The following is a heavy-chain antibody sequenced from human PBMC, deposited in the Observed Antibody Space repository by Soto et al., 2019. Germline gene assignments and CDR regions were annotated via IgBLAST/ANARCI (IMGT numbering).Heavy chain of an antibody. CDR1: GFTFNTYW. CDR3: ARLRGDSFDY. Sequence: EVQLVESGGGLVQPGGSLRLSCATSGFTFNTYWMTWVRQAPGKGLEWLANIKEDGSETHSLDSVKGRFAISRDNSKNSLDLQMNSLRAEVTAVYYCARLRGDSFDYWGQGTLVTVSS. CDR2: IKEDGSET. V-gene: IGHV3-7*01. J-gene: IGHJ4*02.